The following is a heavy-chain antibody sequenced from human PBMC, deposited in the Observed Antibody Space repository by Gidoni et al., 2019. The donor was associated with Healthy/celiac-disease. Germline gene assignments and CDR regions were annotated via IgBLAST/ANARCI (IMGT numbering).Heavy chain of an antibody. CDR2: ISYDGSNK. D-gene: IGHD5-12*01. CDR3: AKDPERGGYGAVDY. V-gene: IGHV3-30*18. CDR1: GFTFSSYG. J-gene: IGHJ4*02. Sequence: QVQLVESGGGVVQPGRSLRLSCAASGFTFSSYGMHWVRQAPGKGLEWVAVISYDGSNKYYADSVKGRFTISRDNSKNTLYLQMNSLRAEDTAVYYCAKDPERGGYGAVDYWGQGTLVTVSS.